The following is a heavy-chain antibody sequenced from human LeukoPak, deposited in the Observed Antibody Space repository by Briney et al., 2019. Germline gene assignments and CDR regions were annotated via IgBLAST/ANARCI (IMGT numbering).Heavy chain of an antibody. CDR1: GFTFSSYS. J-gene: IGHJ4*02. CDR2: ISSSSSYI. V-gene: IGHV3-21*01. CDR3: ARDRGKREYYFDY. Sequence: PGGSLRLSCAASGFTFSSYSMNWVRQAPGKGLEWVSSISSSSSYIYYADSVKGRFTISRDNAKNSLYLQMNSLRAEDTAVYYCARDRGKREYYFDYWGQGTLVTVSS. D-gene: IGHD3-10*01.